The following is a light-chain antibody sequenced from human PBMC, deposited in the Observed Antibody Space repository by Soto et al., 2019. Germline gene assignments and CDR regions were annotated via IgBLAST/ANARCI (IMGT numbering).Light chain of an antibody. V-gene: IGLV2-14*01. CDR3: SSYTSSDSYV. J-gene: IGLJ1*01. CDR2: EVR. Sequence: QSVLTQPASVSGSPGQSITIFCTGTSSDVGGYNYVAWYQQYPGEAPKLMIYEVRNRPSGVSNRFSGSKSGNTASLTISDLQAEHEADYYCSSYTSSDSYVFGTGTKLTVL. CDR1: SSDVGGYNY.